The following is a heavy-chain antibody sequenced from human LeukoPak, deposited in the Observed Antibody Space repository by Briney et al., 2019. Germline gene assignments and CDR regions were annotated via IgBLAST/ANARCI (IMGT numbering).Heavy chain of an antibody. CDR1: GFLLSTSGVG. V-gene: IGHV2-5*02. CDR3: AHVPDGYSSGWYVRY. Sequence: SGPTLVKHXQTLTLTCTFSGFLLSTSGVGVGRIRQPPGKALEWLALMYWDDDKRYSPSLKSRLTITKDTSKNQVVLTMTNMDPVDTATYYCAHVPDGYSSGWYVRYWGQGTLVTVSS. CDR2: MYWDDDK. D-gene: IGHD6-19*01. J-gene: IGHJ4*02.